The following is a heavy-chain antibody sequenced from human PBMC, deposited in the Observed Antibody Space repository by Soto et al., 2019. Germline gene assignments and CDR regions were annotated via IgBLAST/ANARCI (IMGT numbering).Heavy chain of an antibody. D-gene: IGHD5-12*01. J-gene: IGHJ4*02. CDR3: AARSGSSGYDSFSPQF. CDR1: GGSFSGYY. CDR2: INHSGST. Sequence: SETLSLTCAVYGGSFSGYYWSWIRQPPGKGLEWIGEINHSGSTNYNPSLKSRVTISVDTSKNQFSLKLSSVTAADTAVYYCAARSGSSGYDSFSPQFWGQGTMATVSS. V-gene: IGHV4-34*01.